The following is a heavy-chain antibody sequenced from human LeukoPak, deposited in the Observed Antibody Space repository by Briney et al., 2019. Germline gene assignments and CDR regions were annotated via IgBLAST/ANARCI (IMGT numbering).Heavy chain of an antibody. D-gene: IGHD1-7*01. V-gene: IGHV3-48*01. Sequence: GGSLRLSCAASGFTFSSYWMSWVRQAPGKGLEWVSYITSSSSIIYYGDSVKGRFTVSRDNAKNSLYLQMNSLRAEDTAVYYCARVGLWHYPVDSWGQGTLVTVSS. CDR2: ITSSSSII. J-gene: IGHJ4*02. CDR3: ARVGLWHYPVDS. CDR1: GFTFSSYW.